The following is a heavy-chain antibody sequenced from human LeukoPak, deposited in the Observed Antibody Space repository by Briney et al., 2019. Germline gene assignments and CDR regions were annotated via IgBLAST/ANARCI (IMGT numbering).Heavy chain of an antibody. Sequence: GESLKISCKGSGYSFTSYWISWVRQMPGKGLEWMGRIDPSDSYTNYSPSFQGRVTISADKSISTAYLQWSSLKASDTAMYYCARLAKDDSSGSAAAFDIWGQGTMVTVSS. V-gene: IGHV5-10-1*01. CDR1: GYSFTSYW. CDR3: ARLAKDDSSGSAAAFDI. CDR2: IDPSDSYT. D-gene: IGHD3-22*01. J-gene: IGHJ3*02.